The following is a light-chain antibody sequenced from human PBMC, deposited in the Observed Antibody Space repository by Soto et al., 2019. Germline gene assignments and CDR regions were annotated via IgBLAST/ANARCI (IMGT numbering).Light chain of an antibody. CDR3: AAWDDSLSGPV. CDR2: SNN. J-gene: IGLJ2*01. V-gene: IGLV1-47*02. Sequence: QSVLTQPPSVSGTPGQRVTISCSGSSSNIGSNYVYWYQQLPGTDPKLLIYSNNQRPSGVPDRFSGSKSGTSASLAISGLRSEDEADYYCAAWDDSLSGPVFGGGTKLTVL. CDR1: SSNIGSNY.